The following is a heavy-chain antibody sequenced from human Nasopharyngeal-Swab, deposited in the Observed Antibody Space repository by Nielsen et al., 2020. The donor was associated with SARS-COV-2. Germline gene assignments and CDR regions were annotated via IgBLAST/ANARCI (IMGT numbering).Heavy chain of an antibody. CDR3: ARGRTTVTEYYYYYYFDV. Sequence: WVRQAPGQGPEWMGRINPNSGGTNYAQKFQGRVTVTRDTSISAAYMELSRLRSDDTAVYYCARGRTTVTEYYYYYYFDVWGKGTTVTVSS. D-gene: IGHD4-17*01. J-gene: IGHJ6*03. V-gene: IGHV1-2*06. CDR2: INPNSGGT.